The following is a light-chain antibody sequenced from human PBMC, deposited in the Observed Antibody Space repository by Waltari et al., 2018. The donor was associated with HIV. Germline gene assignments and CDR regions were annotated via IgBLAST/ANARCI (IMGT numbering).Light chain of an antibody. Sequence: QSVLTQPPSVSGAPRQRVTISCSGISSNIGNNAVNWYQQLPGKAPKLLAYYDGVRPAGFSDRFAGSWSGTSASLAISGLQSEDEADYYCAAWDGSLNGVVFGGGTKLTVL. CDR1: SSNIGNNA. CDR2: YDG. CDR3: AAWDGSLNGVV. J-gene: IGLJ2*01. V-gene: IGLV1-36*01.